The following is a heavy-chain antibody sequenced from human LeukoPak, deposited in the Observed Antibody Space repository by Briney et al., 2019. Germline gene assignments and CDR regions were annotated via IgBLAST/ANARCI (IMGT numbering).Heavy chain of an antibody. V-gene: IGHV4-31*03. D-gene: IGHD3-22*01. CDR1: GGSISSGGYY. CDR2: IYYSGST. J-gene: IGHJ4*02. Sequence: SETLSLTCTVSGGSISSGGYYWSWIRQHPGKGLEWIGYIYYSGSTYYNPSLKSRVTISVDTSKNQFSLKLSSVTAADTAVYYCARDRLSSGYSYFDYWGQGTLVTVSS. CDR3: ARDRLSSGYSYFDY.